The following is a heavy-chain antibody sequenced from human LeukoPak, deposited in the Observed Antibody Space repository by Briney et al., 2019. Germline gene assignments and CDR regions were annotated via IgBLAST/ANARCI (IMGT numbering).Heavy chain of an antibody. D-gene: IGHD1-26*01. Sequence: QTLSLTCAISGDNVSSSYVTWNWIRQSPSRGLEWLGRTYYRSKWYNDYAVSVKSRMTIIPDTSKNQFSLHLNSVTPDDTALYYCAGDRGVGAAVFFDIWGLGTLVTVSS. J-gene: IGHJ4*02. CDR1: GDNVSSSYVT. CDR2: TYYRSKWYN. V-gene: IGHV6-1*01. CDR3: AGDRGVGAAVFFDI.